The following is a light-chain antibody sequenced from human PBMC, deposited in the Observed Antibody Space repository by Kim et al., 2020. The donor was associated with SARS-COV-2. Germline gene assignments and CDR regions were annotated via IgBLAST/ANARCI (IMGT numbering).Light chain of an antibody. CDR1: NIGTKN. CDR3: QVWDSSTYV. CDR2: RDS. V-gene: IGLV3-9*01. Sequence: SVAPGQTARITCGGNNIGTKNVHWYQQKPGQAPVLVIYRDSNRPSGIPERFSGSNSGNTATLTISRAQAGDEADYYCQVWDSSTYVFGTGTKVTVL. J-gene: IGLJ1*01.